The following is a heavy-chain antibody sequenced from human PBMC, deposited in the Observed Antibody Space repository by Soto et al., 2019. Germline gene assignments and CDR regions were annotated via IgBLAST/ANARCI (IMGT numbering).Heavy chain of an antibody. CDR2: MSTVGTII. CDR1: GFTFSDYY. V-gene: IGHV3-11*01. J-gene: IGHJ6*03. D-gene: IGHD5-18*01. Sequence: GGSLRLSCAASGFTFSDYYMTWIRQAPGKGLDWISYMSTVGTIIYYADSVKGRFTVSRDNAKNSLYLQMNSLRAEDTAVYYCARVGGGYSFAVGYMEVWGKGTTVTVSS. CDR3: ARVGGGYSFAVGYMEV.